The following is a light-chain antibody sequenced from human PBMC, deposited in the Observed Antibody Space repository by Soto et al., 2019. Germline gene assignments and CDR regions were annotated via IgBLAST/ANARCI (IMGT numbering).Light chain of an antibody. CDR3: QQTYNTPFT. V-gene: IGKV1-39*01. J-gene: IGKJ3*01. Sequence: DIQTTQSPTSLSASVGDRVTVTCRASEGISTYLNWYQQKPGKAPKLLIYAASSLQGGVPSRFSGSASGTNFSLTISSLQPEDSATYYCQQTYNTPFTFVPGTKV. CDR1: EGISTY. CDR2: AAS.